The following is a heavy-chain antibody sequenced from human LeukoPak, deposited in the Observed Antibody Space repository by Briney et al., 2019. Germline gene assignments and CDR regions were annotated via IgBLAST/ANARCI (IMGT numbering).Heavy chain of an antibody. D-gene: IGHD3-22*01. CDR3: ARDTYDSSGYSFDY. Sequence: PSETLSLTCAVSGGSIINSNWWSWVRQPPGKGLEWIGEIDHSGSTSYNPSLKSRVTMSVDRSQNQFSLRLSTVTAADTAVYHCARDTYDSSGYSFDYWGQGTLVTVSS. V-gene: IGHV4-4*02. CDR2: IDHSGST. CDR1: GGSIINSNW. J-gene: IGHJ4*02.